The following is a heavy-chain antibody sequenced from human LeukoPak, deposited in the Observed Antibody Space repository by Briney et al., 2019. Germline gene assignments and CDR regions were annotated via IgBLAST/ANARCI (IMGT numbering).Heavy chain of an antibody. V-gene: IGHV3-23*01. D-gene: IGHD5-24*01. CDR3: AKVAARRDYEAYFEY. Sequence: PGGSLRLSCAASGFTFSIYAMSWVHQAPGKGLEWVAAISSSGGTTYYADSMRGRFSISRDNPKSMLFLEMGSLRADDTAVYYCAKVAARRDYEAYFEYWGHGTQVAVSS. CDR2: ISSSGGTT. J-gene: IGHJ4*01. CDR1: GFTFSIYA.